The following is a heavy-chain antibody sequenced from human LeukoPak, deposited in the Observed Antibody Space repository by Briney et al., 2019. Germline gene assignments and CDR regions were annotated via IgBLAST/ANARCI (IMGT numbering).Heavy chain of an antibody. CDR2: ISSSGNTI. V-gene: IGHV3-48*03. CDR3: ARDYTGGWNDY. J-gene: IGHJ4*02. Sequence: GGSLRLSCVASGFIFSSYEMNWVRQAPGKGLEWVSYISSSGNTIYYADSVKGRFTVSRDNAKNSLYLQMTSLRAEDTTVYYCARDYTGGWNDYWGQGTLVTVSS. D-gene: IGHD7-27*01. CDR1: GFIFSSYE.